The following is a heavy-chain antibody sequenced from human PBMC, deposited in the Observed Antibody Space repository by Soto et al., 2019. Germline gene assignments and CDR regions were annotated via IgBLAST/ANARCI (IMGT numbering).Heavy chain of an antibody. CDR2: ISYDGSNK. V-gene: IGHV3-30*18. D-gene: IGHD3-3*01. CDR3: AKDQDVLRFLEWLFEIDY. Sequence: GGSLRLSCAASGFTFSSYGMHWVRQAPGKGLEWVAVISYDGSNKYFADSVKGRFTISRDNSKNTLYLQMNSLRAEDTAVYYCAKDQDVLRFLEWLFEIDYWGQGTLVTVSS. CDR1: GFTFSSYG. J-gene: IGHJ4*02.